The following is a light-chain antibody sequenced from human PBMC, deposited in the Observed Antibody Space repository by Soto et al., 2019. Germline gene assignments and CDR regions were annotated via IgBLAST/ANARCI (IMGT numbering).Light chain of an antibody. CDR1: QTISSNY. CDR3: QQYVSWT. V-gene: IGKV3-20*01. J-gene: IGKJ1*01. CDR2: GTS. Sequence: EIVLTQSPGTLSVSPGERATLSCRASQTISSNYLAWYQQKPGQAPSLLIYGTSSRATGIPDRFSGSESGTDFTLTISRLEPEDSAIYYCQQYVSWTFGQGTKVEIK.